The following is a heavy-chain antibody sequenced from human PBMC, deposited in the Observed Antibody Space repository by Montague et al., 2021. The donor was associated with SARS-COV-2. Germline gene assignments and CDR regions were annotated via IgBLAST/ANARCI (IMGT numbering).Heavy chain of an antibody. CDR3: ARDPSRQPLLYPIGDYYYGMDV. V-gene: IGHV4-31*03. J-gene: IGHJ6*02. D-gene: IGHD2-2*02. CDR1: GGSISYGGYF. CDR2: IDKSGTT. Sequence: TLSLTCTVSGGSISYGGYFWNWIRQHPGKGLEWIGYIDKSGTTQYNPSLKSRVSLSVDTSKNQFSLNLRSATAADTAVYYCARDPSRQPLLYPIGDYYYGMDVWGQGTTVNVSS.